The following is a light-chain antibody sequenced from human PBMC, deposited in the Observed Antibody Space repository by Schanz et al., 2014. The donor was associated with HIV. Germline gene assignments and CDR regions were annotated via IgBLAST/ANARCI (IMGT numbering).Light chain of an antibody. V-gene: IGKV1-17*02. J-gene: IGKJ4*01. CDR1: QDIRYS. CDR3: QVLNSYPFT. CDR2: AAS. Sequence: DIQMTQSPSSLSASVGARVTITCRASQDIRYSLDWYQQKPGKAPKLLIYAASALQSGVPSRFSGSGSGTDFTLTISNLQPEDFATYYCQVLNSYPFTFGGGTEVQIK.